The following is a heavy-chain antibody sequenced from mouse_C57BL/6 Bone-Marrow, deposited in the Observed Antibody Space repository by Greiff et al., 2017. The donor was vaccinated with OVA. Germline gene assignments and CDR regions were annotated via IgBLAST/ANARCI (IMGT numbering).Heavy chain of an antibody. CDR2: IDPSDSYT. Sequence: VQLQQPGAELVMPGASVKLSCKASGYTFTSYWMHWVKQRPGQGLEWIGEIDPSDSYTNYNQKFKGKSTLTVDKSSSTAYMQLSSLTSEDSAVYYCAIHYYGSGYYAMDYWGQGTSITVSS. V-gene: IGHV1-69*01. CDR3: AIHYYGSGYYAMDY. D-gene: IGHD1-1*01. CDR1: GYTFTSYW. J-gene: IGHJ4*01.